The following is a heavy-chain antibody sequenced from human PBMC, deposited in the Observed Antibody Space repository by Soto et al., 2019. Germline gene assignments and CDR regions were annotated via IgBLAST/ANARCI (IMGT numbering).Heavy chain of an antibody. CDR3: ARLQQWLVLVDY. D-gene: IGHD6-19*01. V-gene: IGHV4-4*07. Sequence: SETLSLTCIVSGGSISEKYWNWVRQPPGKGLEWIGLIFANGHTDYNPSLKSRVTMSVDASKNQFSLKLSSVTAADTAVYYCARLQQWLVLVDYWGQGTLVTVSS. CDR1: GGSISEKY. CDR2: IFANGHT. J-gene: IGHJ4*02.